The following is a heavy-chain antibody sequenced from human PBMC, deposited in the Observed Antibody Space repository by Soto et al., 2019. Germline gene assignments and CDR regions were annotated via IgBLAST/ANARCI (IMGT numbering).Heavy chain of an antibody. CDR3: AITMVRGVYYYYGMDV. CDR1: GGSISSYY. V-gene: IGHV4-4*07. J-gene: IGHJ6*02. Sequence: SETLSLTCTVSGGSISSYYWSWIRQPAGKGLEWIGRIYTSGSTNYNPSLKSRVTMSVDTSKNQFSLKLSSVTAADTAVYYCAITMVRGVYYYYGMDVWGQGTTVTVSS. CDR2: IYTSGST. D-gene: IGHD3-10*01.